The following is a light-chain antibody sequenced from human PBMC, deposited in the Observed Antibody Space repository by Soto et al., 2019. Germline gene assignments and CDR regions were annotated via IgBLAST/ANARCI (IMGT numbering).Light chain of an antibody. Sequence: QPVLTQSPSASASLGASVKLTCTLSSGHSDYAIAWHQQQPEKGPRYLMKLNSDGSHNKEDGIPDRFSGSSSGAERYLTISSLQSEDEADYYCQTWGTGIQVFGGGTQLTVL. V-gene: IGLV4-69*01. CDR3: QTWGTGIQV. CDR2: LNSDGSH. J-gene: IGLJ3*02. CDR1: SGHSDYA.